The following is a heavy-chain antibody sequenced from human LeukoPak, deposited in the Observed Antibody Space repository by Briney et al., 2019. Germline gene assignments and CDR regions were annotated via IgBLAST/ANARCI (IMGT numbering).Heavy chain of an antibody. CDR1: GFTYSSYA. CDR2: ISYDGSNK. CDR3: ASGDSSGYYYSEPTHY. D-gene: IGHD3-22*01. V-gene: IGHV3-30-3*01. Sequence: GGSLRLSCAASGFTYSSYAMHWVRQAPGKGLEWVAVISYDGSNKYYADSVKGRFTISRDNSKNTLYLQMNSLRAEDTAVYYCASGDSSGYYYSEPTHYWGQGTLVTVSS. J-gene: IGHJ4*02.